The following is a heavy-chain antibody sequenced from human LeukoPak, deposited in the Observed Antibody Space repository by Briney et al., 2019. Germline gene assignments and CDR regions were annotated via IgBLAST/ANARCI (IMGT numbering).Heavy chain of an antibody. Sequence: SETLSLTCTVSGGSITGSYWSWLRQPPGKGLEYIGYIYYSGSTNYNPSPKSRVTISVDTSKNQFSLKLTSVTAADTAVYYCATAGPISGRHNYFDSWGQGTLVTVSS. CDR2: IYYSGST. V-gene: IGHV4-59*01. D-gene: IGHD3-10*01. CDR1: GGSITGSY. J-gene: IGHJ4*02. CDR3: ATAGPISGRHNYFDS.